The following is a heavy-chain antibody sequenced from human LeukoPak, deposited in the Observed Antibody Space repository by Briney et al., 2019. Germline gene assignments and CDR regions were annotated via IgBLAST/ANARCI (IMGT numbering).Heavy chain of an antibody. CDR2: ISGSGGST. D-gene: IGHD6-6*01. CDR1: GFTFSSYS. Sequence: GGPLRLSCAASGFTFSSYSMIWVRQAPGKGLEWVSAISGSGGSTYYADSVKGRFTISRDNSKNTLYLQMNSLRAEDTAVYYCAKDGAARLSHLDYWGQGTLVTVSS. CDR3: AKDGAARLSHLDY. J-gene: IGHJ4*02. V-gene: IGHV3-23*01.